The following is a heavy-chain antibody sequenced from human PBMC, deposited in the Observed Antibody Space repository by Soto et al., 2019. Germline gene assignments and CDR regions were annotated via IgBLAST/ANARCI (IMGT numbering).Heavy chain of an antibody. J-gene: IGHJ4*02. D-gene: IGHD5-12*01. CDR1: GFTFSNYG. Sequence: GGSLRLSFAASGFTFSNYGMHWVREAPGKGLEWVAIISYDGSSKYYADSVKGRFTISRDNSKDTLYLQMNSLRAEDTAVYYCAKDQENGAYDTTRPTDYWGQGALVTVSS. CDR2: ISYDGSSK. V-gene: IGHV3-30*18. CDR3: AKDQENGAYDTTRPTDY.